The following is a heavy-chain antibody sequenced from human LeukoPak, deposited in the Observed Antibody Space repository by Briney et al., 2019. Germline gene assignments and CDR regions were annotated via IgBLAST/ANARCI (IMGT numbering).Heavy chain of an antibody. D-gene: IGHD6-19*01. CDR2: TYYRSKWYN. Sequence: SQTLSLTCAISGDSVSSNSAAWNWIRQSASRGLEWLGRTYYRSKWYNDYAVSVKSRITINPDTSKNQFSLQLNSVTPEDTAVYYCARDILLGSGWNRPFDYWGQGTLVTVSS. J-gene: IGHJ4*02. CDR1: GDSVSSNSAA. CDR3: ARDILLGSGWNRPFDY. V-gene: IGHV6-1*01.